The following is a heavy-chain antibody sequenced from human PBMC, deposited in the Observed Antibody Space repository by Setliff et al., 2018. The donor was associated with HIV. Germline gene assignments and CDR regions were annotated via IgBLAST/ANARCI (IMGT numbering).Heavy chain of an antibody. Sequence: GSLRLSCAASGFVFSNYAMSWVRQAPGKGLEWVSGISGNAANTYYGDSVKGRFTISRDNSKNTVYLQMNSLRADDTAVYYCAKRDYSSSHDHYPLFDFWGQGTLVTVSS. D-gene: IGHD3-10*01. CDR2: ISGNAANT. J-gene: IGHJ4*02. CDR1: GFVFSNYA. V-gene: IGHV3-23*01. CDR3: AKRDYSSSHDHYPLFDF.